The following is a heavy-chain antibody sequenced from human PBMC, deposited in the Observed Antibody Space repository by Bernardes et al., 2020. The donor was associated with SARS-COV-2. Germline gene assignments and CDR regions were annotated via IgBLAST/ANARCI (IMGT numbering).Heavy chain of an antibody. CDR3: ARIVAGTGGLDY. Sequence: SGPTLLKPTQTLTLTCPFSVFSLSPSGMCVSWIRQPPGKALEWLARIDWDDDKYYSTSLKTRLTISKDTSKNQVVLTMTNMDPVDTATYYCARIVAGTGGLDYWGQGTLVTVSS. CDR1: VFSLSPSGMC. V-gene: IGHV2-70*11. J-gene: IGHJ4*02. D-gene: IGHD6-19*01. CDR2: IDWDDDK.